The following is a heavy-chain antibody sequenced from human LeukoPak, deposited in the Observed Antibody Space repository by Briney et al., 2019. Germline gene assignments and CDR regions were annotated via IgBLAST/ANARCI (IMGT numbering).Heavy chain of an antibody. Sequence: SETLSLTCTVSGGSISSSSYYWGWIRQPPGKGLEWIGSIDYSGSTYYNPSLKSRVTISVDTSKNQFSLKLSSLTAADTAVYYCARLRRSRLAEFDYWGQGTLVTVSS. V-gene: IGHV4-39*07. J-gene: IGHJ4*02. CDR1: GGSISSSSYY. CDR3: ARLRRSRLAEFDY. D-gene: IGHD3-3*02. CDR2: IDYSGST.